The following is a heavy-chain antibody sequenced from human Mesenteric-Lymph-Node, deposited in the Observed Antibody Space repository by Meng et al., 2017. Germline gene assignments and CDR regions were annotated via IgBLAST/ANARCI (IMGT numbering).Heavy chain of an antibody. CDR3: ARRRSGSYGNDFDY. V-gene: IGHV4-38-2*02. Sequence: SETLSLTCTVSGYSISSGYYWGWIRQPPGKGLEWIGSIYHSGSTYYNPSLKSRVTISVDTSKNQFSLKLSSVTAADTAVYYCARRRSGSYGNDFDYWGQGRLVTVSS. J-gene: IGHJ4*02. D-gene: IGHD3-10*01. CDR1: GYSISSGYY. CDR2: IYHSGST.